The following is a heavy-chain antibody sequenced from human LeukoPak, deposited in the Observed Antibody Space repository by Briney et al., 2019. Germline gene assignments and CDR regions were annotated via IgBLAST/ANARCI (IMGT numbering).Heavy chain of an antibody. CDR3: ATTVTTSNLGAFDI. V-gene: IGHV3-11*04. CDR1: RFTFSNYY. CDR2: ISSTGDTI. D-gene: IGHD4-17*01. J-gene: IGHJ3*02. Sequence: PGGSLRLSCAASRFTFSNYYMTWLRQAPGKGLQWVSYISSTGDTIFYADSVKGRFTISRDNAKNSLYLQMNSLRAEDTAVYYCATTVTTSNLGAFDIWGQGTMVTVSS.